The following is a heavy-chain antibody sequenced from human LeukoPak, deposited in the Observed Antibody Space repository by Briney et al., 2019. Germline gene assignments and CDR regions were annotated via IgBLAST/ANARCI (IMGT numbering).Heavy chain of an antibody. Sequence: GGSLRLSCAASGFTVSSKYMSWVRQAPGKGLEWVSVIYSGGSTYYADSVKGRFTISRDNSKNTLYLQMKSLRAEDTAVYYCASCPEHYGVFRRNYFDYWGQGTLVTVSS. CDR1: GFTVSSKY. CDR3: ASCPEHYGVFRRNYFDY. V-gene: IGHV3-66*01. J-gene: IGHJ4*02. CDR2: IYSGGST. D-gene: IGHD4-17*01.